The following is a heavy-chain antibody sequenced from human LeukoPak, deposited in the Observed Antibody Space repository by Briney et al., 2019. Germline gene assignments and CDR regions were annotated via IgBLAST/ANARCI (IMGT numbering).Heavy chain of an antibody. Sequence: GASLKISCKVSGSSFTSYWISWVRQMPGKGLEWMGRIDPSNSYTNYRPSFQGHVTISADKSISTAYLQWSSLKASDTAVYYCARRGSSGYYADTFDIWGQGTMVTVSS. CDR3: ARRGSSGYYADTFDI. CDR1: GSSFTSYW. J-gene: IGHJ3*02. CDR2: IDPSNSYT. V-gene: IGHV5-10-1*01. D-gene: IGHD3-22*01.